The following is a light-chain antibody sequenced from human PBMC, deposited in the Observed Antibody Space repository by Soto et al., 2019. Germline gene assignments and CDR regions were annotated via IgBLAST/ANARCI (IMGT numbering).Light chain of an antibody. CDR2: DVT. V-gene: IGLV2-14*01. Sequence: QSALTQPASVSGSPGLSITISCTGTSSDVGGYNFVSWYQQHPDKAPKLMIYDVTNRPSGVSNRFSGSKSGNTASLTISGLQAEDEADYYCSSYTSISTYVFGTGTKVTVL. CDR1: SSDVGGYNF. CDR3: SSYTSISTYV. J-gene: IGLJ1*01.